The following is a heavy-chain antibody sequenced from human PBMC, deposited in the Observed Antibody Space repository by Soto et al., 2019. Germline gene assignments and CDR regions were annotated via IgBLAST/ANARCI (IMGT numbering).Heavy chain of an antibody. D-gene: IGHD3-10*01. Sequence: ASVKVSCKASGYTFTSYAMHWVRQAPGQRLEWMGWINAGNGNTKYSQKFQGRVTITRDTSASTAYMELSSLRSEDTAVYYCARSIYGSGSYFGLDYYYYMDVWGKGTTVTVSS. J-gene: IGHJ6*03. CDR2: INAGNGNT. CDR1: GYTFTSYA. CDR3: ARSIYGSGSYFGLDYYYYMDV. V-gene: IGHV1-3*01.